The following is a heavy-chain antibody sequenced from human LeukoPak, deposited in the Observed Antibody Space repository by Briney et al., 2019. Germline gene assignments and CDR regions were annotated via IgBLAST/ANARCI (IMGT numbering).Heavy chain of an antibody. D-gene: IGHD4-17*01. J-gene: IGHJ4*02. V-gene: IGHV3-23*01. CDR3: ARGAYGAYYFDY. CDR1: GFTFSSYA. Sequence: PGGSLRLSCAASGFTFSSYAMSWVRQAPGKGLEWVSAISGSGGSTYYADSVKGRFTISRNNARNTLYLQMNSLRAEDTAVYYCARGAYGAYYFDYWGQGTLVTVSS. CDR2: ISGSGGST.